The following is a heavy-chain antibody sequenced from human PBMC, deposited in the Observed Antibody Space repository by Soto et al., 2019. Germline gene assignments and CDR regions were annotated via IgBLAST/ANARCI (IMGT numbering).Heavy chain of an antibody. CDR3: ARDSGREVWFGEPDPHNYYYYYYMDV. V-gene: IGHV1-46*03. CDR2: INPSGGST. Sequence: QVQLVQSGAEVTKPGASVKVSCKASGYTCTSYYMHWVRQAPGQGLEWMGIINPSGGSTSYAQKFHGRVNLTRDLSTSTVYMAMSSLRSEDTAVYYCARDSGREVWFGEPDPHNYYYYYYMDVWGKGTTVTVSS. CDR1: GYTCTSYY. D-gene: IGHD3-10*01. J-gene: IGHJ6*03.